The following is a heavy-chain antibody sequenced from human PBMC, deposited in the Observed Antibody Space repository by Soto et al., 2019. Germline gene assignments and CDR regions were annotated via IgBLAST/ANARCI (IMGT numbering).Heavy chain of an antibody. J-gene: IGHJ5*02. D-gene: IGHD3-22*01. CDR3: ARYYFDSSGYSNWFDP. Sequence: WTWIRQHLGKGLEWIAYIHYSGRTYYNPSLKSRVTISVDTSNNQFSLKLSSVTAADTAVYYCARYYFDSSGYSNWFDPWGQGTLVTVSS. CDR2: IHYSGRT. V-gene: IGHV4-31*02.